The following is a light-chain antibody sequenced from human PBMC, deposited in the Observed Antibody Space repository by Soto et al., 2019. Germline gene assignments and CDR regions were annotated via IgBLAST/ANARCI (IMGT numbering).Light chain of an antibody. CDR3: QQRSTWPT. V-gene: IGKV3D-20*02. CDR1: HSVSSGY. Sequence: EIVLTQTPGTLSLSPGERATLSCRASHSVSSGYLAWYQQKPGQAPRLLIYDASVRATGTPARFSGSGSGTDFTLTISSLEPEDFALYYCQQRSTWPTFGQVTRLEIK. CDR2: DAS. J-gene: IGKJ5*01.